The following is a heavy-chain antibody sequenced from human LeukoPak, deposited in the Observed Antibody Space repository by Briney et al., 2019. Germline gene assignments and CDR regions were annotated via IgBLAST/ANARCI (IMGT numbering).Heavy chain of an antibody. J-gene: IGHJ6*02. Sequence: PSETLSLTCTVSGGSISSRNYYWSWIRQPPGKGLEWIGLIHYSGDTYYKPSLKSRLTISLDTSKNFFSLNVNSVTAADTAVYFCASNYWSYYYNAMDVWGQGTTVTVSS. V-gene: IGHV4-30-4*01. CDR3: ASNYWSYYYNAMDV. D-gene: IGHD2-8*02. CDR1: GGSISSRNYY. CDR2: IHYSGDT.